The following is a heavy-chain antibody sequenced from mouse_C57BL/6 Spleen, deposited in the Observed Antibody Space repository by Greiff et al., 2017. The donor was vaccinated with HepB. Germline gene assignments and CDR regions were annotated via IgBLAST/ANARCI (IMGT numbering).Heavy chain of an antibody. CDR3: AKTGKDYAMDY. D-gene: IGHD4-1*01. CDR1: GYTFTDYN. CDR2: INPNNGGT. V-gene: IGHV1-22*01. Sequence: VQLQQSGPELVKPGASVKMSCKASGYTFTDYNMHWVKQRHGKSLEWIGYINPNNGGTSYNQKFKGKTTLTVNKSSSTAYMELRSLTSEDSAVYYCAKTGKDYAMDYWGQGTSVTVSS. J-gene: IGHJ4*01.